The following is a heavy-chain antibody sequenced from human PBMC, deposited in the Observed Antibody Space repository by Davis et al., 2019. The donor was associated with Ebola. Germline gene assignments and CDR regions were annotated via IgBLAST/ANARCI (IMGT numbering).Heavy chain of an antibody. Sequence: GESLKISCAASGFTFSTYGMHWVRQAPGKGLEWVAFIRYDGSNKYYADSVKGRFTISRDTSKNTLYLQMNSLRPEDAAVYYCAKQALAAAYAFDYWGQGTLVSVSS. CDR3: AKQALAAAYAFDY. CDR1: GFTFSTYG. V-gene: IGHV3-30*02. CDR2: IRYDGSNK. J-gene: IGHJ4*02. D-gene: IGHD6-13*01.